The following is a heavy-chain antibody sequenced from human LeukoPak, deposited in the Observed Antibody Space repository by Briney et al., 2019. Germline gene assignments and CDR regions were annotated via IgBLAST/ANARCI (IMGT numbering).Heavy chain of an antibody. V-gene: IGHV3-30*03. D-gene: IGHD3-16*02. CDR2: ISYDGSNK. CDR3: ARVPAGVIGMKDAFDI. Sequence: GGSLRLSCVASGFTFNTYGMHWVRQAPGKGLEWMAVISYDGSNKYYADSVEGRFTISRHNAKNSLYLQMNSLRAEDTAVYYCARVPAGVIGMKDAFDIWGQGTMVTVSS. J-gene: IGHJ3*02. CDR1: GFTFNTYG.